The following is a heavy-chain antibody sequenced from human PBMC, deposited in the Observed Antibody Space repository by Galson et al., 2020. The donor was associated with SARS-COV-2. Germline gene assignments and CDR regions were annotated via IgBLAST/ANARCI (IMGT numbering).Heavy chain of an antibody. D-gene: IGHD2-2*01. CDR1: GGSFSNYY. CDR3: ANIVVVPAAMRGVYYYYGMDV. J-gene: IGHJ6*02. V-gene: IGHV4-34*01. CDR2: INHSGST. Sequence: SETLSLTCAVYGGSFSNYYWSWIRQAPGKGLEWIGEINHSGSTNYNPSLKSRVTISVATSKNQFSLKLRSVTAADTAVYYCANIVVVPAAMRGVYYYYGMDVWGQGTTVTVSS.